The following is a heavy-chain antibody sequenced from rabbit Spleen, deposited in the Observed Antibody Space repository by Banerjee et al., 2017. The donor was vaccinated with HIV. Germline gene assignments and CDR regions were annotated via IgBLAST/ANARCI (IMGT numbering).Heavy chain of an antibody. CDR3: ARDTSSSFSSYGMDL. J-gene: IGHJ6*01. V-gene: IGHV1S7*01. D-gene: IGHD1-1*01. Sequence: QLMESGGGLVQPGGSLKLSCKASGIDFTNYYISWVRQAPGKGLEWIGIIYAAKGSTDYASWVNGRFTISSDNAQSTVDLKMTSLTAADTATYFCARDTSSSFSSYGMDLWGQGTLVTVS. CDR1: GIDFTNYY. CDR2: IYAAKGST.